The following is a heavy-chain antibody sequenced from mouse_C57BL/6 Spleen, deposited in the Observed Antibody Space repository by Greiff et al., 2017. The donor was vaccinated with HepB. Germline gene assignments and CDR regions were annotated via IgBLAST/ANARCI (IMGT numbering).Heavy chain of an antibody. V-gene: IGHV5-4*01. J-gene: IGHJ2*01. CDR2: ISDGGSYT. Sequence: EVKLVESGGGLVKPGGSLKLSCAASGFTFSSYAMSWVRQTPEKRLEWVATISDGGSYTYYPDNVKGRFTISRDNAKNNLYLQMSHLKSEDTAMYYCARDPYYSNFDYWGQGTTLTVSS. CDR3: ARDPYYSNFDY. D-gene: IGHD2-5*01. CDR1: GFTFSSYA.